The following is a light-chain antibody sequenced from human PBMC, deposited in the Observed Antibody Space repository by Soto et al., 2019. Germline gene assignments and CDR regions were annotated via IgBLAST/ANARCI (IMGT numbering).Light chain of an antibody. J-gene: IGKJ2*01. V-gene: IGKV3-20*01. Sequence: EIGLTQSPGTLSVSAGERATLSCRASQSVASNYLSWYQQKPGQAPRLLIYGASNRATGIPDRFSGSGSGTDFTLTISSLEPEDFAVYYCQQYGPSPGVDTFGQGTQLEI. CDR1: QSVASNY. CDR2: GAS. CDR3: QQYGPSPGVDT.